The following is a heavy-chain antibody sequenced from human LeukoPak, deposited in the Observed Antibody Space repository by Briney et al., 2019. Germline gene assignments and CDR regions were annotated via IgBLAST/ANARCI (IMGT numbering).Heavy chain of an antibody. D-gene: IGHD2-2*01. Sequence: KPGGSLRLSCAASGFSCSDYYMSWIRQAPGKGLEWVSYISRSSDYTNYADSVKGRFTISRDNAKNSLYLQMNSLRAEDTAVYYIVGPTCLRGGYCGSNPWGQGTLVTVSS. CDR3: VGPTCLRGGYCGSNP. CDR2: ISRSSDYT. V-gene: IGHV3-11*03. J-gene: IGHJ5*02. CDR1: GFSCSDYY.